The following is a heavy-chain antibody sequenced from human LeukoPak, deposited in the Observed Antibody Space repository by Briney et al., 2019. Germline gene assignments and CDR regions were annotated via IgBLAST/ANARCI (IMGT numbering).Heavy chain of an antibody. CDR1: GVTFSNAW. J-gene: IGHJ4*02. D-gene: IGHD1-26*01. CDR3: TTLVGATPY. CDR2: IKAKPDGGTT. V-gene: IGHV3-15*01. Sequence: GGSLILSCAASGVTFSNAWMSWVRQAPGKGLEWVGRIKAKPDGGTTYYAAPVTGRFTISRDDSKSTLYVQTNSLKTEDTAVYYCTTLVGATPYWGQGTLVTVSS.